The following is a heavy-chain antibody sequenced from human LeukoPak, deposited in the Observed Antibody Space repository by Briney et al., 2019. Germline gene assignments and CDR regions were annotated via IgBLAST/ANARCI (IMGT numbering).Heavy chain of an antibody. J-gene: IGHJ4*02. CDR3: ARDGGLNTNFGY. D-gene: IGHD2-15*01. V-gene: IGHV3-7*01. CDR1: GFTFRNYW. CDR2: TKPDGSAE. Sequence: GGSLRLSCAASGFTFRNYWMGWVRQAPGKGLEWVANTKPDGSAEYYADSVRGRFTTSRDNANNFLYLQMNRLRAEDTAVYYCARDGGLNTNFGYWGQGTLVTVSS.